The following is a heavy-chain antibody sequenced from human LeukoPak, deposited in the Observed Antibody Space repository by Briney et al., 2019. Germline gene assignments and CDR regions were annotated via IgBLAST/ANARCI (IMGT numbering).Heavy chain of an antibody. CDR2: IIPILGIA. CDR3: ARAGNYYDSSGYSFYYYGMDV. V-gene: IGHV1-69*04. J-gene: IGHJ6*02. CDR1: GYSLTGYY. D-gene: IGHD3-22*01. Sequence: SVKVSCKASGYSLTGYYMHWLRQAPGQGLEWMGRIIPILGIANYAQKFQGRVTITADKSTSTAYMELSSLRSEDTAVYYCARAGNYYDSSGYSFYYYGMDVWGQGTTVTVSS.